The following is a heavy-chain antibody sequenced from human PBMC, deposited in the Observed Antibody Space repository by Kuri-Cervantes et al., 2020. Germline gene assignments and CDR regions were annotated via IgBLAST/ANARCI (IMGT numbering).Heavy chain of an antibody. J-gene: IGHJ3*02. CDR2: INTDGTGT. D-gene: IGHD6-6*01. Sequence: GGSLRLSCAASGFTFSSHWMHWVRQAPGKGLVWVSRINTDGTGTRYADSVKGRFTISRDNAKKLLFLQMTSLRAEDTAVYYCARIAARSDVFDIWGQGTRVTVSS. CDR3: ARIAARSDVFDI. CDR1: GFTFSSHW. V-gene: IGHV3-74*01.